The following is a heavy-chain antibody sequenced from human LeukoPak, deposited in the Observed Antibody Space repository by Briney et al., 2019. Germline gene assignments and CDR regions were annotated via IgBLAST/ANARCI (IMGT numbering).Heavy chain of an antibody. Sequence: GGSLRLSCAASGFTFSSYWMSWVRQAPGKGLEWVGNIKQDGSEKYYVDSVKGRFTISRDNAKNSLYLQMNSLRAEDTAVYYCARKSYYDSSGYYPEAFDYWGQGTLVTVSS. CDR2: IKQDGSEK. V-gene: IGHV3-7*03. J-gene: IGHJ4*02. CDR3: ARKSYYDSSGYYPEAFDY. CDR1: GFTFSSYW. D-gene: IGHD3-22*01.